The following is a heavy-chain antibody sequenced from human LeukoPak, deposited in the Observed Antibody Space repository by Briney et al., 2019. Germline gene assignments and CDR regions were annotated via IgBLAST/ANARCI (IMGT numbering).Heavy chain of an antibody. CDR2: IYYSGST. CDR1: GGSISSGGYY. J-gene: IGHJ4*02. CDR3: ATLTQNVALDY. D-gene: IGHD4-23*01. V-gene: IGHV4-31*03. Sequence: SETLSPTCTVSGGSISSGGYYWSWIRQHPGKGLEWIGYIYYSGSTYYNPSLKSRVTISVDTSKNQFSLKLSSVTAADTAVYYCATLTQNVALDYWGQGTLVTVSS.